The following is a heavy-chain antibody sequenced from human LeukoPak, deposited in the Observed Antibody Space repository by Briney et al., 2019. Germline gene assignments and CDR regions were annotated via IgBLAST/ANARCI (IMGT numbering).Heavy chain of an antibody. V-gene: IGHV1-69*05. CDR3: ATENVDTAMVRYYFDY. J-gene: IGHJ4*02. CDR2: IIPIFGTA. CDR1: GGTFSSYA. D-gene: IGHD5-18*01. Sequence: GSSVKVSCKASGGTFSSYAISWVRQAPGQGLEWMGGIIPIFGTANYAQKFQGRVTITTDESTSTAYMELSSLRSEDTAVYYCATENVDTAMVRYYFDYWGKGTLVTVSS.